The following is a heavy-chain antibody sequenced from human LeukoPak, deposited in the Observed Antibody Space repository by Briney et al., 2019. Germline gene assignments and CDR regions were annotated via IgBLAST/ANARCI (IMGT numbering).Heavy chain of an antibody. D-gene: IGHD3-22*01. CDR3: AKDLTEDYDSSGSMDY. Sequence: AGGSLRLSCAASGFTFSSYAMSWVRQAPGKGLEWVSAISGSGGSTYYADSVKGRFTISRDNSKNTLYLQMNSLRAEDTAVYYCAKDLTEDYDSSGSMDYWGQGTLVTVSS. V-gene: IGHV3-23*01. CDR1: GFTFSSYA. CDR2: ISGSGGST. J-gene: IGHJ4*02.